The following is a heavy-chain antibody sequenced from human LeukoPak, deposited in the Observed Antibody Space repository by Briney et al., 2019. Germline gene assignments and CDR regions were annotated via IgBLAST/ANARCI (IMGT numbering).Heavy chain of an antibody. D-gene: IGHD5-24*01. CDR1: GGSIGSTSYY. CDR2: VYSSGNT. Sequence: SETLSLTCTVSGGSIGSTSYYWSWIRQPAGKGLEWIGRVYSSGNTNYNPSLKSRVTISLDTSKNQFSLKLSSVTAAASALDYCARVQRKDGWFDYWGQGTLVTVSS. J-gene: IGHJ4*02. V-gene: IGHV4-61*02. CDR3: ARVQRKDGWFDY.